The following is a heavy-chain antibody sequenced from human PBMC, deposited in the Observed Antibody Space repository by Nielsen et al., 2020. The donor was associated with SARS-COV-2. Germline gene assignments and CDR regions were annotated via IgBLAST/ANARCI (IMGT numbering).Heavy chain of an antibody. CDR3: ARDQKAQTHYYYGMDV. V-gene: IGHV1-69*13. CDR1: GYTFTSYG. J-gene: IGHJ6*02. CDR2: IIPIFGTA. Sequence: SVKVSCKASGYTFTSYGISWVQQAPGQGLEWMGGIIPIFGTANYAQKFQGRVTITADESTSTAYMELSSLRSEDTAVYYCARDQKAQTHYYYGMDVWGQGTTVTVSS.